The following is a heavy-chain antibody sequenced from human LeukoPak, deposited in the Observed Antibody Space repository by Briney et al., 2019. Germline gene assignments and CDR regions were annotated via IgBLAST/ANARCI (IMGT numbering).Heavy chain of an antibody. Sequence: PGGSLRLSCAASGFTFSSYSMNWVRQAPGKGLEWVSSISSSSSYIYYADSVKGRFTISRDNAKNSLYLQMNSLRAEDTAVYYCARVAYYYDSSGFTNWFDPWGQGTLVTVSS. J-gene: IGHJ5*02. CDR2: ISSSSSYI. D-gene: IGHD3-22*01. V-gene: IGHV3-21*01. CDR1: GFTFSSYS. CDR3: ARVAYYYDSSGFTNWFDP.